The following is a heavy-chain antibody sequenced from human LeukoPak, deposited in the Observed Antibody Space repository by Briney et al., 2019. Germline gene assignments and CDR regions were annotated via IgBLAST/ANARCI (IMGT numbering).Heavy chain of an antibody. J-gene: IGHJ6*02. V-gene: IGHV4-30-4*01. CDR2: IYYSGST. CDR1: GGSISSGDYY. CDR3: ARGLPPYYPYYYGMDV. D-gene: IGHD3-10*01. Sequence: PSQTLSLTCTVSGGSISSGDYYWSWIRQPPGKGLEWIGYIYYSGSTYYNPSLKSRVTISVDTSKNQFSLKLSSVTAADTAVYYCARGLPPYYPYYYGMDVWGQGTTVTVSS.